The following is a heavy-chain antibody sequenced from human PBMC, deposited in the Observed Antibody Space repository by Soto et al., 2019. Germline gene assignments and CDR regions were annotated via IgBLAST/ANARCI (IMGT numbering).Heavy chain of an antibody. Sequence: EVQLVESGGGLVQPGGSLRLSCAASGFSFTSYWMSWVRQAPGKGLEWVANIKQDGSSKYYGDSVKGRFTVSRDNAKSSIYLQMDSLREDDTAVYRCARLRFILLEMDFDFWGQGILVTVSS. V-gene: IGHV3-7*05. CDR1: GFSFTSYW. CDR2: IKQDGSSK. CDR3: ARLRFILLEMDFDF. J-gene: IGHJ4*02. D-gene: IGHD3-3*01.